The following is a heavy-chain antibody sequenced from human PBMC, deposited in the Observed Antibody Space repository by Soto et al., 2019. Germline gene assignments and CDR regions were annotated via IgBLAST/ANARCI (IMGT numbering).Heavy chain of an antibody. CDR2: ITYAGGSI. V-gene: IGHV3-30-3*01. J-gene: IGHJ4*02. Sequence: QVQLVESGGGVVQPGRSLRLSCAASGFSFSSCAMHWVRQPPGKGLEWVAVITYAGGSIYYADAVKGRFTISRDNSKNTLYLQMNSLRTEDTAVYYCAAELGNSGYDGHDYWGQGTLVTVSS. CDR3: AAELGNSGYDGHDY. CDR1: GFSFSSCA. D-gene: IGHD5-12*01.